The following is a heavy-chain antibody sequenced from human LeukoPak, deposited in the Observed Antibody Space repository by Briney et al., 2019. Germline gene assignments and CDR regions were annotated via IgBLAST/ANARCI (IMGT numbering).Heavy chain of an antibody. CDR3: AREVVEPAACFDY. J-gene: IGHJ4*02. CDR2: ISESGRAM. Sequence: GGSLRRSCAASGFIFSSYETNWVRQAPGKGLEWVSYISESGRAMYYADSVKGRFTISRDNAKNSLYLQMNSLRVEDAAVYYCAREVVEPAACFDYWGQETQVTVSS. D-gene: IGHD2-2*01. V-gene: IGHV3-48*03. CDR1: GFIFSSYE.